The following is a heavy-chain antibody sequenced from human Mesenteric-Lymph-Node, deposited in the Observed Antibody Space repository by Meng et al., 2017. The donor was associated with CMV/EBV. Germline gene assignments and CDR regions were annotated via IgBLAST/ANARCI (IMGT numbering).Heavy chain of an antibody. J-gene: IGHJ6*02. V-gene: IGHV3-33*06. CDR3: AKGGVGAALNYYYGMDV. D-gene: IGHD2-15*01. CDR2: IWYDGNDK. Sequence: GESLKISCAASGFTFSDYYMSWIRQAPGKGLEWVAMIWYDGNDKYYSDSVKGRFSISRDNSKDTVDLQINSLRTEDTAVYYCAKGGVGAALNYYYGMDVWGQGTTVTVSS. CDR1: GFTFSDYY.